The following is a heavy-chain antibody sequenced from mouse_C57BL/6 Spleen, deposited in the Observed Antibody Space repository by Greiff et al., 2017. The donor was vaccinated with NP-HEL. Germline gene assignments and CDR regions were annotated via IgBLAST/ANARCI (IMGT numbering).Heavy chain of an antibody. D-gene: IGHD2-3*01. CDR3: AGIYDGYLWFAY. V-gene: IGHV1-22*01. CDR1: GYTFTDYN. J-gene: IGHJ3*01. Sequence: VQLKESGPELVKPGASVKMSCKASGYTFTDYNMHWVKQSHGKSLEWIGYINPNNGGTSYNQKFKGKATLTVNKSSSTAYMELRSLTSEDSAVYYCAGIYDGYLWFAYWGQGTLVTVSA. CDR2: INPNNGGT.